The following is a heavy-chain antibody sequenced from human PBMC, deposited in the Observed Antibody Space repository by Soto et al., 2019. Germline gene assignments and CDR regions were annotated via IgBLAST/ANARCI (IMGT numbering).Heavy chain of an antibody. V-gene: IGHV3-48*02. Sequence: PGGSLRLSCAASGFTFSSYSMNWVRQAPGKGLEWVSYISSSSSTIYYADSVKGRFTISRDNAKNSLYLQMNSLRDEDTAVYYCARGRGDYDFADYYRMDVWGQGTTVTVSS. CDR2: ISSSSSTI. D-gene: IGHD4-17*01. CDR3: ARGRGDYDFADYYRMDV. J-gene: IGHJ6*02. CDR1: GFTFSSYS.